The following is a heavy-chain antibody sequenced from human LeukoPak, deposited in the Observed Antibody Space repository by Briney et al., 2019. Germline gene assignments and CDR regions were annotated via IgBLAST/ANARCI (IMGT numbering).Heavy chain of an antibody. Sequence: GGSLILSCAASGFTFSSYAMTWVRQAPGKGLEWGSGITGSGGNTYYADSVKGRFTISRDNSKNTLYLQMSSLRAEDTAIYYCAKDTSTRWYSSTPLPGDYWGQGTLVTVSS. CDR1: GFTFSSYA. CDR3: AKDTSTRWYSSTPLPGDY. V-gene: IGHV3-23*01. D-gene: IGHD6-13*01. CDR2: ITGSGGNT. J-gene: IGHJ4*02.